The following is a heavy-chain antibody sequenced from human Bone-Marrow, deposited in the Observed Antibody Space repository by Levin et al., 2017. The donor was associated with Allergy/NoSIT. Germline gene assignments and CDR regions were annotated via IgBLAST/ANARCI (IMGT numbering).Heavy chain of an antibody. J-gene: IGHJ3*01. V-gene: IGHV3-7*03. CDR1: GFTFRDYW. CDR3: ARKLRGSSAYDAFDV. D-gene: IGHD5-12*01. CDR2: IDQDGSQK. Sequence: PGGSLRLSCAATGFTFRDYWMTWVRQTPGRGLEWVANIDQDGSQKYYVDSVKGRFTISSDNAKNSVDLQMNYLRDDDTAVYYCARKLRGSSAYDAFDVWGHGTMVTFSS.